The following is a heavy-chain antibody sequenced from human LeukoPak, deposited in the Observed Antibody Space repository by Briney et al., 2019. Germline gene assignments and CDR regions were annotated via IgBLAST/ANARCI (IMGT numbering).Heavy chain of an antibody. D-gene: IGHD1-14*01. CDR3: VRKNRDFNAAFDI. CDR2: SYSDSNT. Sequence: GGSLRLSCAASGFTVSNNYMSWVRQAPGKGLEWVSISYSDSNTNYADSVKGRFTISRDTSQDTLSLQMNSLRAEDTAVYYCVRKNRDFNAAFDIWGQGTVVTVSS. V-gene: IGHV3-53*01. J-gene: IGHJ3*02. CDR1: GFTVSNNY.